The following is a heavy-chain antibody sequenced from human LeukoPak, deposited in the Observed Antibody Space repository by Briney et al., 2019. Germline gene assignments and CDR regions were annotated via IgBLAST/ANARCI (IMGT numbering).Heavy chain of an antibody. CDR3: ARELRQLWLPNRGVDAFDI. D-gene: IGHD5-18*01. V-gene: IGHV3-21*01. CDR1: GFTFSSYS. Sequence: GGSLRLSCAASGFTFSSYSMNWVRQAPGKGLEWVSSISSSSSYIYYADSVKGRFTISRDNAKNSLYLQMNSLRAEDTAVYYCARELRQLWLPNRGVDAFDIWGQGTMVTVSS. J-gene: IGHJ3*02. CDR2: ISSSSSYI.